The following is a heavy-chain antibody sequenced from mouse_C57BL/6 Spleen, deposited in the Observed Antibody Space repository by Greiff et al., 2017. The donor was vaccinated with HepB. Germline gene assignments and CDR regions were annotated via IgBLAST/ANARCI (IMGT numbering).Heavy chain of an antibody. CDR2: IRSKSNNYAT. D-gene: IGHD2-1*01. V-gene: IGHV10-1*01. CDR1: GFSFNTYA. CDR3: VRHPKGNYDWYFDV. J-gene: IGHJ1*03. Sequence: EVHLVESGGGLVQPKGSLKLSCAASGFSFNTYAMNWVRQAPGKGLEWVARIRSKSNNYATYYADSVKDRFTISRDDSESMLYLQMNNLKTEDTAMYYCVRHPKGNYDWYFDVWGTGTTVTVSS.